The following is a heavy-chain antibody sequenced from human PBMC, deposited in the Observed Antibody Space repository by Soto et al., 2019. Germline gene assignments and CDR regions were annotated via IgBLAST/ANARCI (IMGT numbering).Heavy chain of an antibody. CDR3: ASGTTYPQAYYYDSSGSNPPDY. D-gene: IGHD3-22*01. CDR2: IIPIFGTA. J-gene: IGHJ4*02. V-gene: IGHV1-69*13. Sequence: SVKVSCKASGGTFSSYAISWVRQAPGQGLEWMGGIIPIFGTANYAQKFQGRVTITADESTSTAYMELSSLRSEDTAVYYCASGTTYPQAYYYDSSGSNPPDYWGQGTLVTVSS. CDR1: GGTFSSYA.